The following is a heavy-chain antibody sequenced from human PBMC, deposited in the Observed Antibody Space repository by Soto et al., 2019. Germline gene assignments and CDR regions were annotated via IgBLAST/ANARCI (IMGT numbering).Heavy chain of an antibody. CDR2: IYYSGST. CDR3: ARVTIFGVVIDPNYYYYMDV. J-gene: IGHJ6*03. CDR1: GGSISSSSYY. V-gene: IGHV4-39*01. D-gene: IGHD3-3*01. Sequence: ETLSLTCTVSGGSISSSSYYWGWIRQPPGKGLEWIGSIYYSGSTYYNPSLKSRVTISVDTSKNQFSLKLSSVTAADTAVYYCARVTIFGVVIDPNYYYYMDVWGKGTTVTVSS.